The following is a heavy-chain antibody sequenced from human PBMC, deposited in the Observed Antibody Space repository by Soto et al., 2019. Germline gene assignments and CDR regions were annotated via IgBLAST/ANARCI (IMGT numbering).Heavy chain of an antibody. J-gene: IGHJ6*02. V-gene: IGHV3-30-3*01. Sequence: PGGSLRLSCAASGFTFSSYAMHWVRQAPGKGLEWVAVISYDGSNKYYADSVKGRFTISRDNSKNTLYLQMNSLRAEDTAVYYCAREYCISTSCYYYYYYGMDVWGQGTTVTVSS. D-gene: IGHD2-2*01. CDR1: GFTFSSYA. CDR3: AREYCISTSCYYYYYYGMDV. CDR2: ISYDGSNK.